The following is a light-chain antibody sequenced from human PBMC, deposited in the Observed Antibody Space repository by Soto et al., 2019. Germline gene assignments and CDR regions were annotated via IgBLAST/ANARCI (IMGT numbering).Light chain of an antibody. CDR2: DAS. J-gene: IGKJ1*01. CDR1: QSVRNHY. V-gene: IGKV3-20*01. Sequence: IGLTQSPGTLSLSPGERATLSCRASQSVRNHYLAWYQQKPGQAPRLLIYDASTRAPDMPDRFSGSGSGTDFALSISRMQPEDFAVYYCQQYASSLPRTFGQGTKVET. CDR3: QQYASSLPRT.